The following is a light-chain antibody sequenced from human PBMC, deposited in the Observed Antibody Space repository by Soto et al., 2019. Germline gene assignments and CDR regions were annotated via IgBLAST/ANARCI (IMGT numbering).Light chain of an antibody. CDR1: QSVDGY. V-gene: IGKV3-15*01. CDR2: GAS. CDR3: QQRSNWPPSIT. J-gene: IGKJ5*01. Sequence: EVVMTQSPATLSVSLGESATLSCRASQSVDGYLAWYQQKPGQAPRLLIYGASTRATGVTARFRGGGSGTEFTLTISSLQSEDPAVYYCQQRSNWPPSITFGQGTRLEIK.